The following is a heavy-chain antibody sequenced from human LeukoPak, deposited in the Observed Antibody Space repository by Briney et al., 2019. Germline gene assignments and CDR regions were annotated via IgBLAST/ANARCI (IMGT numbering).Heavy chain of an antibody. J-gene: IGHJ6*03. CDR1: GGSISSSSYY. V-gene: IGHV4-39*07. D-gene: IGHD6-6*01. CDR3: ASAGSYSSSSGTLNYYYMDV. CDR2: IYYSGST. Sequence: SETLSLTCTVSGGSISSSSYYWGWIRQPPGKGLEWIGSIYYSGSTYYNPSLKSRVTISVDTSKNQFSLKLSSVTAADTAVYYCASAGSYSSSSGTLNYYYMDVWGKGTTVTVSS.